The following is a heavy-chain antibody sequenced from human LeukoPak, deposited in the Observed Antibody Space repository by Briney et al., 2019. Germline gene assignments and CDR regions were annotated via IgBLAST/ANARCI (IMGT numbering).Heavy chain of an antibody. CDR2: ISSSSSVI. J-gene: IGHJ3*01. D-gene: IGHD3-10*01. CDR1: GFTFSSYS. V-gene: IGHV3-48*01. CDR3: ASLTITRARGDDAFDL. Sequence: GGSLRLSCAASGFTFSSYSMNWVRQAPGKGLEWISYISSSSSVIYYADSVKGRFTISRDNAKNSLYLQMNSLRAEDTAVYFCASLTITRARGDDAFDLWGQGTMVTVSS.